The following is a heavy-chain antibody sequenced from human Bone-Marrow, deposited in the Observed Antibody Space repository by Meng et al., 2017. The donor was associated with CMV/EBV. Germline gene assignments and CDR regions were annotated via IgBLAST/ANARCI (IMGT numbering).Heavy chain of an antibody. CDR2: MNPNSGNT. CDR1: GYTFTSYD. V-gene: IGHV1-8*03. D-gene: IGHD6-13*01. CDR3: ARGRMTAASLAY. Sequence: ASVKVSCKASGYTFTSYDINWVRQATGQGPEWMGWMNPNSGNTGYAQKFQGRVTITRNTSISTAYMELSSLRSEDTAVYYCARGRMTAASLAYWGQGTLVTVSS. J-gene: IGHJ4*02.